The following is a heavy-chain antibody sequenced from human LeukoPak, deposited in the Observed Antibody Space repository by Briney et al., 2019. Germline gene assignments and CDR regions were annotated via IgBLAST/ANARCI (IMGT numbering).Heavy chain of an antibody. D-gene: IGHD3-3*01. CDR3: ARDGGYYDFWSGHIRDAFDI. CDR1: GGSISSYY. V-gene: IGHV4-59*01. J-gene: IGHJ3*02. Sequence: PSETLSLTCTVSGGSISSYYWSWIRQPPGKGLEWIGYIYYSGSTNYNPSLKSRVTISVDTSKNQFSLKLSSVTAADTAVYYCARDGGYYDFWSGHIRDAFDIWGQGTMVTVSS. CDR2: IYYSGST.